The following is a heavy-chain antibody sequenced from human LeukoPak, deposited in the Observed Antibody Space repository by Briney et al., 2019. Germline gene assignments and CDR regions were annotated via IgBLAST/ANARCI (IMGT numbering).Heavy chain of an antibody. J-gene: IGHJ4*01. D-gene: IGHD2-2*01. CDR2: IYYSGST. V-gene: IGHV4-39*02. Sequence: SETLSLTCAVSGGSISSSSYYWGWIRHPPGKGLEWLGSIYYSGSTYSHPSLKSRVTISVDTSKNQFTLKLSSVTAADTAVYCSARDAHVGVPAALDYWGHGTLVTVSS. CDR1: GGSISSSSYY. CDR3: ARDAHVGVPAALDY.